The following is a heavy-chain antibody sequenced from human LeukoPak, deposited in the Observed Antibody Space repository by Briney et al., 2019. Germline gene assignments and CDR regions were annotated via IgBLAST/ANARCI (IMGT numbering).Heavy chain of an antibody. V-gene: IGHV3-30*04. J-gene: IGHJ4*02. Sequence: GGSLRLSCAASGFTFSSYAMHWVRQAPGKGLEWVAVISYDGNYIYYADSVKGRFTIYRDNHKNTLYLQVNSLRGEDTAVYYCARPDRMATISYSGYFDYWGQGTLVTVSS. D-gene: IGHD5-24*01. CDR1: GFTFSSYA. CDR2: ISYDGNYI. CDR3: ARPDRMATISYSGYFDY.